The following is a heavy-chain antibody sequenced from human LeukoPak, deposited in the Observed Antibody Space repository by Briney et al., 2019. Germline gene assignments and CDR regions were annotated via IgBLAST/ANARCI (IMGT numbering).Heavy chain of an antibody. CDR2: ISYDGSNK. CDR3: ARDHCGVIDNC. Sequence: PGRSLRLSCAVSGFTFSSYAMHWVRQAPGKGLEWVAVISYDGSNKYYADSVKGRFTISRDNYKNTLYLQMNCMRAEDTAVYYCARDHCGVIDNCWGQGSLVSVP. D-gene: IGHD4-17*01. V-gene: IGHV3-30-3*01. CDR1: GFTFSSYA. J-gene: IGHJ4*02.